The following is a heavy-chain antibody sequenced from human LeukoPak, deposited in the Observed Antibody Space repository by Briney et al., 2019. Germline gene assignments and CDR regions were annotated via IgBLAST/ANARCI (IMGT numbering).Heavy chain of an antibody. Sequence: SETLSLTCTVSGGSLSNYYWSWVRQPAGKGLEWIGRIYGSGITDYNASLRSRVTMSIDKSQNQFSLKLTSVTAADTAVYYCARVSGITMIVVLNHDPFDIWGQGTMVTVSS. CDR1: GGSLSNYY. J-gene: IGHJ3*02. CDR2: IYGSGIT. CDR3: ARVSGITMIVVLNHDPFDI. D-gene: IGHD3-22*01. V-gene: IGHV4-4*07.